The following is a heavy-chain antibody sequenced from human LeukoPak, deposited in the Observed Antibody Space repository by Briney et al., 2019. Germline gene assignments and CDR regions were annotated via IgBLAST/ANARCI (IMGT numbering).Heavy chain of an antibody. Sequence: ASVKVSCKASGYTFTGYYMHWVRKAPGQGLEWMGWINPNSGGTNYAKKFQGRVTMTRDTSISTAYMELSRLRSDDTAVYYCARDDGGTLSAWGQGTLVTVSS. J-gene: IGHJ5*02. CDR2: INPNSGGT. CDR1: GYTFTGYY. V-gene: IGHV1-2*02. CDR3: ARDDGGTLSA. D-gene: IGHD4-23*01.